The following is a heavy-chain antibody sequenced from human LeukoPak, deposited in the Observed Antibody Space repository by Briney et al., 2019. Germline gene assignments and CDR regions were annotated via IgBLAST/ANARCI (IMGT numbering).Heavy chain of an antibody. Sequence: SVKVSCKASGYSFSSYGISWVRQAPGQGLEWMGRIIPIFGTANYAQKFQGRVTITTDESTSTAYMELSSLRSEDTAVYYCANGNRCTSPNCLGYYYFYMDVWGKGTTVTVSS. CDR2: IIPIFGTA. V-gene: IGHV1-69*05. D-gene: IGHD2-8*01. CDR3: ANGNRCTSPNCLGYYYFYMDV. CDR1: GYSFSSYG. J-gene: IGHJ6*03.